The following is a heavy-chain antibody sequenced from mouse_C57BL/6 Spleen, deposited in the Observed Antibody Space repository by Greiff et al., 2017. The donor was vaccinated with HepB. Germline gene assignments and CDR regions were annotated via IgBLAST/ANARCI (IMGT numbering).Heavy chain of an antibody. CDR2: IYPGDGDT. Sequence: VQLQQSGPELVKPGASVKISCKASGYAFSSSWMNWVKQRPGKGLEWIGRIYPGDGDTNYNGKFKGKATLTADKSSSTAYMQLSSLTSEDSAVYFCARKDYSNPFDYWGQGTTLTVSS. CDR3: ARKDYSNPFDY. V-gene: IGHV1-82*01. CDR1: GYAFSSSW. D-gene: IGHD2-5*01. J-gene: IGHJ2*01.